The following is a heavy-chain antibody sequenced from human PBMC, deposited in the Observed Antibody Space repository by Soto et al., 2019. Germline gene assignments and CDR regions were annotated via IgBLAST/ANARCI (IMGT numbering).Heavy chain of an antibody. CDR2: IIPIFGTA. J-gene: IGHJ6*01. D-gene: IGHD1-26*01. Sequence: QVQLVQSGAGVKKPGSSVKVSCKASGGTFSSYAISWVRQAPGQGLEWMGGIIPIFGTANYAQKFQGRGTITADESTSTAYMELSSLRSEDTAGYYCVSRSGRVGATPYYYGGMDVWGQGTTVTVSS. CDR3: VSRSGRVGATPYYYGGMDV. V-gene: IGHV1-69*01. CDR1: GGTFSSYA.